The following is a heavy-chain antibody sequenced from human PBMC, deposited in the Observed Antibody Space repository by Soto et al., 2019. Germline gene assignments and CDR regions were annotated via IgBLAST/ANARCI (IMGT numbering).Heavy chain of an antibody. Sequence: QVQLVQSGAEEKKPGASVKVSFKASGYTLTRYAVHWVRQAPGQRLEWMGWINAGNGNTKYSQKFQGRVTITRDTSASTAYMELSGLRSEDTAVYYCARSIVVVTALDYWGQGTLVTVSS. CDR1: GYTLTRYA. J-gene: IGHJ4*02. D-gene: IGHD2-21*02. CDR2: INAGNGNT. V-gene: IGHV1-3*05. CDR3: ARSIVVVTALDY.